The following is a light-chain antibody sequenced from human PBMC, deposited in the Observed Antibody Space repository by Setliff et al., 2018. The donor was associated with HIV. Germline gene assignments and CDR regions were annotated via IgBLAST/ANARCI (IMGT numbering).Light chain of an antibody. CDR3: CSYAARQTSYV. J-gene: IGLJ1*01. CDR1: SSDVGGYDY. CDR2: DVY. V-gene: IGLV2-11*01. Sequence: LTQPRSVSGSPGQSVTISCTGTSSDVGGYDYVSWFQQPPGKAPKLLIYDVYKRPSGVPDRFSGSRSGHTASLTISGLQGDDETYYYCCSYAARQTSYVFGTGTKVTVL.